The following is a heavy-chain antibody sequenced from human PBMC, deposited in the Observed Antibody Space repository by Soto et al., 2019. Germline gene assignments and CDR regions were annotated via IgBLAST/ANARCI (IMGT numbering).Heavy chain of an antibody. CDR1: GGTFSSYA. D-gene: IGHD3-3*01. CDR2: IIPIFGTA. Sequence: QVQLVQSGAEVKKPGSSVKVSCKASGGTFSSYASSWVRQAPGQGLEWMGGIIPIFGTANYAQKFQGRVTITADESTSTAYMELSSLRSEDTAVYYCARDGSGITIFGVPPYGMDVWGQGTTVTVSS. CDR3: ARDGSGITIFGVPPYGMDV. V-gene: IGHV1-69*12. J-gene: IGHJ6*02.